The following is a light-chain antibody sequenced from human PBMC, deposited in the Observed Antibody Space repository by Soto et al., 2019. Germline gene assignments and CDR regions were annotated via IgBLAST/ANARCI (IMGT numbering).Light chain of an antibody. CDR3: TSYSSSSTLL. J-gene: IGLJ2*01. Sequence: QSVLTQPASVSGSPGQSITISCTGTSSDVGGYNYVSWYQQHPGKAPKLMIYDVSNRPSGVSNRFSGSKSGNTASLTISGLQAEDEAEYYCTSYSSSSTLLFGGGTTLTVL. CDR1: SSDVGGYNY. V-gene: IGLV2-14*01. CDR2: DVS.